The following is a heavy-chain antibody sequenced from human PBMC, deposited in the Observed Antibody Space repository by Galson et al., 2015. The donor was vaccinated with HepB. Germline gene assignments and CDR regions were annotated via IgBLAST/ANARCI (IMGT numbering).Heavy chain of an antibody. D-gene: IGHD6-19*01. V-gene: IGHV1-46*03. CDR3: ARDLSLYSSGWYFDY. CDR2: INPSGGST. Sequence: SVKVSCKASGYTFTSYYMHCVRQAPGQGLEWMGIINPSGGSTSYAQKFQGRVTMTRDTSTSTVYMELSSLRSEDTAVYYCARDLSLYSSGWYFDYWGQGTLVTVSS. CDR1: GYTFTSYY. J-gene: IGHJ4*02.